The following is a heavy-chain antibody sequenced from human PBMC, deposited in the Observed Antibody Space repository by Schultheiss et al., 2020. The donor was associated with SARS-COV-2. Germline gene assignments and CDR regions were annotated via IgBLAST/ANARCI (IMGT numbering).Heavy chain of an antibody. CDR3: AKDLYGSRWYFDF. J-gene: IGHJ4*02. D-gene: IGHD2/OR15-2a*01. CDR1: GFTFSSYW. V-gene: IGHV3-23*01. CDR2: SDTSGGST. Sequence: GGSLRLSCAASGFTFSSYWMHWVRQAPGKGLVWVSASDTSGGSTYADSVKGRFTISRDNSKNTLYLQMNSLGAEDTAVYYCAKDLYGSRWYFDFWGQGTLVTVSS.